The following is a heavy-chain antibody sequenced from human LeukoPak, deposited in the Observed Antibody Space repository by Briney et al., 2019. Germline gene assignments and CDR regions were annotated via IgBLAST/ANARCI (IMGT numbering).Heavy chain of an antibody. CDR2: IKEDGSEK. V-gene: IGHV3-7*01. J-gene: IGHJ4*02. Sequence: PGGSLRLSCAASGFTFSSYEMNWVRQAPGKGLEWVANIKEDGSEKNYVDSVKGRFTISRDNAEKSLYLQMNSLRPEDTAVYYCARDEIGGSFEYWGQGTQVTVSS. D-gene: IGHD1-26*01. CDR1: GFTFSSYE. CDR3: ARDEIGGSFEY.